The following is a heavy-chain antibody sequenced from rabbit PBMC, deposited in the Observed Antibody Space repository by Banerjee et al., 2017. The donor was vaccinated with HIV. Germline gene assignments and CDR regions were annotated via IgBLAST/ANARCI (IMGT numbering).Heavy chain of an antibody. CDR3: AREDGGVGCYANNL. Sequence: QEQLEESGGDLVKPEGSLTVTCTASGFSFSNKYVMCWVRQAPGKGLEWIACINTSSGNIVYATWAQGRFTISKPSWTTVTLQMTSLTAADTATYFCAREDGGVGCYANNLWGPGTLVTVS. J-gene: IGHJ4*01. V-gene: IGHV1S45*01. CDR2: INTSSGNI. CDR1: GFSFSNKYV. D-gene: IGHD1-1*01.